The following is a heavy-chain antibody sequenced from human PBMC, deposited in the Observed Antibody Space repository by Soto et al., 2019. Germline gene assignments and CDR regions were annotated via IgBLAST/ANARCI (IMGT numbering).Heavy chain of an antibody. CDR3: SSRVKGDFDV. V-gene: IGHV1-46*03. Sequence: QVQLVESGAEVMKPGASVKVSCKASGDTSTSHYIHWVRQAPGQGPEWMGRIHPSGGGTTYAHDFQGRLVMTRYTSTSTVYMDLSSLTSEDTAVYYCSSRVKGDFDVWGQGTTVIVS. CDR2: IHPSGGGT. D-gene: IGHD3-3*01. J-gene: IGHJ6*01. CDR1: GDTSTSHY.